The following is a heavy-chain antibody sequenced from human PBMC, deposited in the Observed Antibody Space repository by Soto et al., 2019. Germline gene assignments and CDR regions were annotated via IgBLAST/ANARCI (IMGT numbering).Heavy chain of an antibody. Sequence: QVQLVQSGPEVRKSGSSVRVSCKATGGTVSSHAVSWVRLAPGQGLEWIGGIIPMFGTPTYAQKFQGGVTISADEPTTTFFLDLSSLRSEDTAVYSCARSLIMAELNVTVVNYHVFDLWGQGTRVPVSP. V-gene: IGHV1-69*01. J-gene: IGHJ3*01. CDR3: ARSLIMAELNVTVVNYHVFDL. D-gene: IGHD4-4*01. CDR1: GGTVSSHA. CDR2: IIPMFGTP.